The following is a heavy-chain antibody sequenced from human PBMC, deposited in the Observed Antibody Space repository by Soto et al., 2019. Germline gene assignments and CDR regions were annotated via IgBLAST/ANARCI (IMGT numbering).Heavy chain of an antibody. CDR2: ISHDGSNK. J-gene: IGHJ6*02. CDR1: GFTFSNYA. D-gene: IGHD4-4*01. Sequence: GGSLRLSCAASGFTFSNYAMHWVRQAPGKGLEWVAVISHDGSNKYYADSVKGRFTISRDNSKNTLYLQMNSLRAEDTAVFYCAREATTVPVFYYYYGMDVWGQGTTVTVSS. CDR3: AREATTVPVFYYYYGMDV. V-gene: IGHV3-30*03.